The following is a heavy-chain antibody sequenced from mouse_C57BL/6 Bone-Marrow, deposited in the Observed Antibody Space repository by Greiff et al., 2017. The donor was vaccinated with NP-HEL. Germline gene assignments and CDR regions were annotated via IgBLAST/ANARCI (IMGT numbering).Heavy chain of an antibody. CDR2: ISNGGGST. D-gene: IGHD4-1*01. J-gene: IGHJ2*01. Sequence: EVKLVESGGGLVQPGGSLKLSCAASGFTFSDYYMYWVRQTPEKRLEWVAYISNGGGSTYVPDTVKGRFTISRDNAKNTLYLQMSRLKSEDTAMYYCARRNWYLYYFDYWGQGTTLTVSS. CDR3: ARRNWYLYYFDY. CDR1: GFTFSDYY. V-gene: IGHV5-12*01.